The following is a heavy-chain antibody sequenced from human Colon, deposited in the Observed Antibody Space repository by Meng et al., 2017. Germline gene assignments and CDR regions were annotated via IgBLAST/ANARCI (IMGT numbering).Heavy chain of an antibody. CDR2: IYYSGST. D-gene: IGHD5-24*01. Sequence: QVQVQPGGRGLLKPSETLSLTCAVSGGSFSSYYWSWIRQPPGKELEWIGYIYYSGSTNYNPSLKSRVTISVDTSKNQFSLKLRSVTSADTAVYYCARGGAWLQSFDYWGQGTLVTVSS. V-gene: IGHV4-59*01. J-gene: IGHJ4*02. CDR1: GGSFSSYY. CDR3: ARGGAWLQSFDY.